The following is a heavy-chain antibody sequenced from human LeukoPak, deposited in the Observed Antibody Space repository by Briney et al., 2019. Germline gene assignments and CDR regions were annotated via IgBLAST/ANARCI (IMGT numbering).Heavy chain of an antibody. J-gene: IGHJ4*02. CDR3: ARDKDDSWDY. CDR1: GGSISSYY. Sequence: SETLSLTCTVSGGSISSYYWSWIRQPPGKGLEWIGYIYYSGSTNYNPPLKSRVTISVDTSKNQFSLKLSSVTAADTAVYYCARDKDDSWDYWGQGTLVTVSS. D-gene: IGHD3/OR15-3a*01. CDR2: IYYSGST. V-gene: IGHV4-59*01.